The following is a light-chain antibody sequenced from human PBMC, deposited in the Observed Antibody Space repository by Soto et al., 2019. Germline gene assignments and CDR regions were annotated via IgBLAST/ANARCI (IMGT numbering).Light chain of an antibody. CDR2: TAS. J-gene: IGKJ1*01. V-gene: IGKV1-9*01. CDR3: QHYNNWPPWT. CDR1: QGIARY. Sequence: DIQMTQSPSTLSASVGDRVTITCRASQGIARYLAWYQQKPGKAPKLLIYTASTLQSGVPSRFSGSGSGTEFTLTISSLQSEDFAVYYCQHYNNWPPWTFGQGTKVDIK.